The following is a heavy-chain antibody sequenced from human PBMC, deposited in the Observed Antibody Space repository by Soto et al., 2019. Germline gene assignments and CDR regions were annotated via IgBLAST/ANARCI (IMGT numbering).Heavy chain of an antibody. Sequence: SETLSLTCTVSGGSISSSSYYWGWIRQPPGKGLEWIGSIYYSGSTYYNPSLKSRVTISVDTSKNQFSLKLSSVTAADTAVYYCASGAPEKDIVVVVAAMGYYYMDVWGKGTTVTVSS. CDR1: GGSISSSSYY. V-gene: IGHV4-39*01. D-gene: IGHD2-15*01. CDR3: ASGAPEKDIVVVVAAMGYYYMDV. CDR2: IYYSGST. J-gene: IGHJ6*03.